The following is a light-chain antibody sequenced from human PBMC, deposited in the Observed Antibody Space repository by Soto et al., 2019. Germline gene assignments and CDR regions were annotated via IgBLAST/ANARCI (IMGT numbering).Light chain of an antibody. J-gene: IGLJ1*01. CDR1: NIGSKS. CDR3: QVWDTRSDHYV. Sequence: SYELTQPPSVSVAPGQPARIPCGGSNIGSKSVHWYQQKPGQAPVLVVYDNTDRPSGIPKRLSGSNSGNTATLAISRVEAGDEADYYCQVWDTRSDHYVFGTGTKVTVL. CDR2: DNT. V-gene: IGLV3-21*02.